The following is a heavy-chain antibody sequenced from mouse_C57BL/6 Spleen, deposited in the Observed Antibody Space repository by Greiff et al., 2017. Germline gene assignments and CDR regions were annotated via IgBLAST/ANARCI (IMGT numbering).Heavy chain of an antibody. CDR2: IYPRDGST. D-gene: IGHD2-2*01. J-gene: IGHJ4*01. CDR1: GYTFTDHT. V-gene: IGHV1-78*01. Sequence: VQLQQSDAELVKPGASVKISCKVSGYTFTDHTIHWMKQRPEQGLEWIGYIYPRDGSTKYNEKFKGKATLTAAKSSSTTYMQLNSLTSEDAAVYFCASPLWLRRGYYYAMDYWGQGTSVTVSS. CDR3: ASPLWLRRGYYYAMDY.